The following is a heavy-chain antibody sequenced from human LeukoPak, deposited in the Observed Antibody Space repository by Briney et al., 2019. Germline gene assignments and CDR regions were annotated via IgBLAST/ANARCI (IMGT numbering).Heavy chain of an antibody. J-gene: IGHJ6*04. V-gene: IGHV3-21*01. CDR2: ISSSSSYI. CDR1: GFTFSSYS. CDR3: ARDLTIGDYYYYYGMDV. D-gene: IGHD4/OR15-4a*01. Sequence: GGSLRLSCAASGFTFSSYSMNWVRQAPGKGLEWVSSISSSSSYIYYADSVKGRFTISRDNAKNSLYLQMNSLRAKDTAVYYRARDLTIGDYYYYYGMDVWGKGTTVTVSS.